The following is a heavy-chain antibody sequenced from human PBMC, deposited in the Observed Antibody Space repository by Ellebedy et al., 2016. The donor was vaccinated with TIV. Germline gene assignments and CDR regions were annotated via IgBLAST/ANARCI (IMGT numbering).Heavy chain of an antibody. CDR1: GLVFSDYC. Sequence: PGGSLRLSCAASGLVFSDYCMTWLRVSPGKGPEWVATIASGGIEKSYADSVKGRFTVSRDNTENSMYLQMNSLRADDTGVYYCARGGRKTSYFWQYWGQGTPLTVSP. V-gene: IGHV3-7*03. D-gene: IGHD1-14*01. CDR3: ARGGRKTSYFWQY. J-gene: IGHJ4*02. CDR2: IASGGIEK.